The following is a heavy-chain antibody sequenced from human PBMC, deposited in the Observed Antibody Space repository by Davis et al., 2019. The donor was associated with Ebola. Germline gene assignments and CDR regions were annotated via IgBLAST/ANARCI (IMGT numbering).Heavy chain of an antibody. Sequence: LSLTCAVYGGSFSGYYWSWIRQPPGKGLEWIGEINHSGSTNYNPSLKSRVTISVDTSKNQFSLKLSSVTAADTAVYYCARDEGYSYGLGHWGQGNLVTVSS. V-gene: IGHV4-34*01. CDR2: INHSGST. CDR3: ARDEGYSYGLGH. J-gene: IGHJ4*02. D-gene: IGHD5-18*01. CDR1: GGSFSGYY.